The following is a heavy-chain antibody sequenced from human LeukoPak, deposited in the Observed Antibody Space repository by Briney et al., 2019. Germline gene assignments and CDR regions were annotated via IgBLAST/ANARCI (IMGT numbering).Heavy chain of an antibody. CDR3: ARGERLNTMTQGGCAFDI. V-gene: IGHV4-34*01. Sequence: SETLSLTCAVYGGSFSGYYWSRIRQPPGKGLEWIGEINHSGSTNYNPSLKSRVTISVDTSKNQFSLKLSSVTAADTAVYYCARGERLNTMTQGGCAFDIWGQGTMVTVSS. D-gene: IGHD3-22*01. J-gene: IGHJ3*02. CDR2: INHSGST. CDR1: GGSFSGYY.